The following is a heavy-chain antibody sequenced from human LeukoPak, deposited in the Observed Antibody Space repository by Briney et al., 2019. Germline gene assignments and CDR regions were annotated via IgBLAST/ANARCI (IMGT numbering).Heavy chain of an antibody. CDR3: ARSPHILTGENFDY. D-gene: IGHD3-9*01. J-gene: IGHJ4*02. Sequence: RRASVKVSCKASGYTFTGYYMHWVRQAPGQGLEWMGWINSNSGGTNYAQKFQGRVTMTRDTSISTAYMELSRLRSDDTAVYYCARSPHILTGENFDYWGQGTLVTVSS. V-gene: IGHV1-2*02. CDR1: GYTFTGYY. CDR2: INSNSGGT.